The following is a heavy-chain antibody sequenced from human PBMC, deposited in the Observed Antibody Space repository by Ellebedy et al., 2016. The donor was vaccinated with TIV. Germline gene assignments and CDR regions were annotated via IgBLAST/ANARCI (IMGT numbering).Heavy chain of an antibody. Sequence: ASVKVSXKASGYTFTSYGISWVRQAPGQGLEWMGWISAYNGNTNYAQKLQGRVTMTTDTSTSTAYMELRSLRSDDTAVYYCARDYGYSSSWYGADYWGQGTLVTVSS. D-gene: IGHD6-13*01. J-gene: IGHJ4*02. CDR3: ARDYGYSSSWYGADY. CDR1: GYTFTSYG. CDR2: ISAYNGNT. V-gene: IGHV1-18*04.